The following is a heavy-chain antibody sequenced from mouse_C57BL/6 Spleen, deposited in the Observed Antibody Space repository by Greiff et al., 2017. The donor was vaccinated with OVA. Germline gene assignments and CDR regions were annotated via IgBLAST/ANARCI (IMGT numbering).Heavy chain of an antibody. V-gene: IGHV1-72*01. CDR3: ARKGIYYDYDEDAMDY. CDR2: IGPNSGGT. D-gene: IGHD2-4*01. Sequence: QVQLQQPGAELVKPGASVKLSCKASGYTFTSYWMHWVKQRPGRGLEWIGRIGPNSGGTKYNEKFKSKATLTVDKPSSTAYMQLSSLTSEDSAVSYCARKGIYYDYDEDAMDYWGQGTSVTVSS. J-gene: IGHJ4*01. CDR1: GYTFTSYW.